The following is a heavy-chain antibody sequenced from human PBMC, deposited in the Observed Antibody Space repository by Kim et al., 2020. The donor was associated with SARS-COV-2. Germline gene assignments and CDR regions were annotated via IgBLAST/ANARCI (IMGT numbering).Heavy chain of an antibody. Sequence: GGPLRLSCAASGFTFSNTWMTWVRQAPGKGLEWVGRIKSKTDGETTEYAAPVKGRFTIARDDSKNTLYLQMNSLKTEDTAVYYCTTELRWERADFNYWGQGILVTVSS. CDR1: GFTFSNTW. CDR2: IKSKTDGETT. J-gene: IGHJ4*02. D-gene: IGHD1-26*01. V-gene: IGHV3-15*01. CDR3: TTELRWERADFNY.